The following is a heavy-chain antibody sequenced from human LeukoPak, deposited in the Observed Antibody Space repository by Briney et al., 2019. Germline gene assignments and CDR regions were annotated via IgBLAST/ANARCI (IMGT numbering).Heavy chain of an antibody. CDR1: GYSFTSYW. CDR3: ASPGYSSGWYQSLSAFDI. CDR2: IDPSDSYT. V-gene: IGHV5-10-1*01. D-gene: IGHD6-19*01. Sequence: PGESLKISCKGSGYSFTSYWISWVRQLPGKSLEWMGRIDPSDSYTNYSPSFQGHVTISADKSISTAYLQWSSLKASDTAMYYCASPGYSSGWYQSLSAFDIWGRGTMVTVSS. J-gene: IGHJ3*02.